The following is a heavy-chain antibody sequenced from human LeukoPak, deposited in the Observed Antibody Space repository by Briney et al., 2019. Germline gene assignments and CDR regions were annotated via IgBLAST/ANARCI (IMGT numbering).Heavy chain of an antibody. CDR2: IYHSGST. J-gene: IGHJ4*02. V-gene: IGHV4-38-2*01. CDR3: ARGDLPTIVVVPAAIGY. CDR1: GYSISSGYY. D-gene: IGHD2-2*01. Sequence: PSETLSLTCAVSGYSISSGYYWGWIRQPPGKGLEWIGSIYHSGSTYYNPSLKSRVTISVDTSKNQFSLKLSSVTAADTAVYCCARGDLPTIVVVPAAIGYWGQGTLVTVSS.